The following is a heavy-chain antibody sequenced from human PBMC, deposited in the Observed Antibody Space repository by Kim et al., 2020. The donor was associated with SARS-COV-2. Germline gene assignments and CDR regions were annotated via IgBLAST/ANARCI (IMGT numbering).Heavy chain of an antibody. V-gene: IGHV1-69*13. Sequence: SVKVSCKASGGTFSSYAISWVRQAPGQGLEWMGGIIPIFGTANYAQKFQGRVTITADESTSTAYMELSSLRSEDTAVYYCAKEEMATAVPGGDAFDIWGQGTMVTVSS. J-gene: IGHJ3*02. CDR1: GGTFSSYA. CDR2: IIPIFGTA. CDR3: AKEEMATAVPGGDAFDI. D-gene: IGHD5-18*01.